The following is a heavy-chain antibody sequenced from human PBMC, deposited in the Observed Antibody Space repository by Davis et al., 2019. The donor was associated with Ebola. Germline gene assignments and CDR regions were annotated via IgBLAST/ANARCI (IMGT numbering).Heavy chain of an antibody. Sequence: SETLSLTCAISGDSVSSNSAAWNCIRQSPSRGLEWLGRTYYRSKWYNDYAVSVKSRITINPDTSKNQFSLQLNSVTPEDTAVYYCAGAGDYYYGMDVWGQGTTVTVSS. V-gene: IGHV6-1*01. CDR2: TYYRSKWYN. J-gene: IGHJ6*02. CDR1: GDSVSSNSAA. D-gene: IGHD6-19*01. CDR3: AGAGDYYYGMDV.